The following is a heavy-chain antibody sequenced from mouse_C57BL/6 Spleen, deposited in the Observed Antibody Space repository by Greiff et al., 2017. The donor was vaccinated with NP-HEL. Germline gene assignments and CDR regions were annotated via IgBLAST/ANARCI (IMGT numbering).Heavy chain of an antibody. Sequence: QVQLKQSGAELAKPGASVKLSCKASGYTFTSYWMHWVKQRPGQGLGWIGYINPSSGYTKYNQKFKDKATLTADKSSSTAYMQLSSLTYEDSAVYYCARLITTVSSKEAMDYWGQGTSVTVSS. CDR3: ARLITTVSSKEAMDY. V-gene: IGHV1-7*01. D-gene: IGHD1-1*01. J-gene: IGHJ4*01. CDR2: INPSSGYT. CDR1: GYTFTSYW.